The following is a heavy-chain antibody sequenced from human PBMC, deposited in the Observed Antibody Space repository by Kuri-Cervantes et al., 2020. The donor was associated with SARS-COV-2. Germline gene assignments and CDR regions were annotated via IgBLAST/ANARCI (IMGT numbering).Heavy chain of an antibody. D-gene: IGHD3-22*01. CDR3: SRTYDSSGSLYYYYYMDV. J-gene: IGHJ6*03. Sequence: GGSLRRSCAASGFTFSSYSMNWVRQAPGKGLEWVSYISSSSSTIYYADSVKGRFTISRDNAKNSLYLQMNSLRAEDTAVYYCSRTYDSSGSLYYYYYMDVWGKGTTVTVSS. V-gene: IGHV3-48*01. CDR1: GFTFSSYS. CDR2: ISSSSSTI.